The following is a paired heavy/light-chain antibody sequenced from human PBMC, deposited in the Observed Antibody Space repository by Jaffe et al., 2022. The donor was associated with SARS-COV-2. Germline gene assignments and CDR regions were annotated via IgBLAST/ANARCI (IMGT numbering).Heavy chain of an antibody. Sequence: QVQLVESGGGVVQPGGSLRLSCSASGFTFSSYAMHWVRQAPGGGLEWMTVISYDGSHKYYADSVKGRFTISRDNSQNTLFLQMSALTTEDTAVYYCAGSASGSGWYVNWGYWGQGALVSVSS. CDR3: AGSASGSGWYVNWGY. CDR1: GFTFSSYA. J-gene: IGHJ4*02. CDR2: ISYDGSHK. V-gene: IGHV3-30*04. D-gene: IGHD6-19*01.
Light chain of an antibody. CDR3: QKYNSAPYT. Sequence: DIQMTQSPSSLSASVGDRVTIACRASHDITNSLAWYQHRPGKVPNLLIYAASTLQSGVPSRFSGSGSGTDFTLTISSLQPEDVATYYCQKYNSAPYTFGQGTKLEIK. CDR1: HDITNS. V-gene: IGKV1-27*01. J-gene: IGKJ2*01. CDR2: AAS.